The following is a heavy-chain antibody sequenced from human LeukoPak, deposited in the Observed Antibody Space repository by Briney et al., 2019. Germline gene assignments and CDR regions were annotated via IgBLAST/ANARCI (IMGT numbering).Heavy chain of an antibody. CDR2: ISNDGSNE. CDR3: ARGEYCSGGTCFLIDT. Sequence: GGSLRLSCAASGFSFSTYTMHWVRQAPGKGLEWVALISNDGSNEYYADSVKGRFTVSGDNSKNMVYLQLNSLKPEDTAVYFCARGEYCSGGTCFLIDTWGQGTQVTVSS. CDR1: GFSFSTYT. J-gene: IGHJ5*02. V-gene: IGHV3-30*04. D-gene: IGHD2-15*01.